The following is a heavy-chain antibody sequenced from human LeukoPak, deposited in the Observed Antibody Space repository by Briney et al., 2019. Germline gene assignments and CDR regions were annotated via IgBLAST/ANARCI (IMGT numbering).Heavy chain of an antibody. CDR3: ARCHHPVLLWFGELLEGGWFDP. CDR2: TSSSSSYT. CDR1: GFTFSSYA. D-gene: IGHD3-10*01. J-gene: IGHJ5*02. Sequence: GGSLRLSCAASGFTFSSYAMSWIRHAPGKGLEWVSYTSSSSSYTNYADSVKGRFTICRDNAKNSLYLQMNSLRAEDTTVYYCARCHHPVLLWFGELLEGGWFDPWGQGTLVTVSS. V-gene: IGHV3-11*06.